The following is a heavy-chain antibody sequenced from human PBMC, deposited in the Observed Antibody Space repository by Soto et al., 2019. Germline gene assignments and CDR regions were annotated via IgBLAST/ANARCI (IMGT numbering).Heavy chain of an antibody. CDR2: ISSSSSYI. Sequence: EVQLVESGGGLVKPGGSLRLSCAASGFTFSSYSMNWVRQAPGKGLEWVSSISSSSSYIYYADSVKGRFTISRDNAKNSLYLQVNSLRAEDTAVYYCARDLRESVYYDSSGYYYRAFDIWGQGTMVTVSS. D-gene: IGHD3-22*01. V-gene: IGHV3-21*01. CDR1: GFTFSSYS. J-gene: IGHJ3*02. CDR3: ARDLRESVYYDSSGYYYRAFDI.